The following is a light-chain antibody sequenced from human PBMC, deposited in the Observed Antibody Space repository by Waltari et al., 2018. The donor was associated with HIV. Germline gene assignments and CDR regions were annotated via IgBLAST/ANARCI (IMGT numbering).Light chain of an antibody. CDR3: QQSYSTLYT. CDR2: AAS. V-gene: IGKV1-39*01. Sequence: DIQMTQSPSSLSASVGDRFTIPCRASQSISSYLNWYQQKPGKAPKLLIYAASSLQSGVPSRFSGSGSGTDFTLTISSLQPEDFATYYCQQSYSTLYTFGQGTKLEIK. CDR1: QSISSY. J-gene: IGKJ2*01.